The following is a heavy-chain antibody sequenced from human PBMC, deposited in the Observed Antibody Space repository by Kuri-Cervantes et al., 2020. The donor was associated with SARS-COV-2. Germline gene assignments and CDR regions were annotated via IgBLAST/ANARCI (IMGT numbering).Heavy chain of an antibody. CDR1: GGSISSYY. CDR2: IYYTGSA. CDR3: ARQEWELGFDP. Sequence: GSLRLSCTVSGGSISSYYWNWIRQPPGKGLEWIAYIYYTGSANYNPSLKSRVTISVDTSKNQLSLKLASVTAADTAVYYCARQEWELGFDPWGQGALVTVSS. J-gene: IGHJ5*02. V-gene: IGHV4-59*08. D-gene: IGHD1-26*01.